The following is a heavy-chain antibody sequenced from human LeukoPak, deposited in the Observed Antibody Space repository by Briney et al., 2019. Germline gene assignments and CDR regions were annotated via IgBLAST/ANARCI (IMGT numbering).Heavy chain of an antibody. V-gene: IGHV1-8*02. Sequence: ASVKVSCKASGYTFTSYGISWVRQATGQGLEWMGWMNPNSGNTGYAQKFQGRVTMTRNTSISTAYMELSSLRSEDTAVYYCARRGGIVARRLHWFDPWGQGTLVTVSS. J-gene: IGHJ5*02. CDR3: ARRGGIVARRLHWFDP. CDR1: GYTFTSYG. D-gene: IGHD5-12*01. CDR2: MNPNSGNT.